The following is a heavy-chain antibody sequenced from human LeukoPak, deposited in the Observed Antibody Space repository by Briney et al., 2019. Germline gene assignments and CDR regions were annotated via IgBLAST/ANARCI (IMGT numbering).Heavy chain of an antibody. D-gene: IGHD3-10*01. J-gene: IGHJ6*03. Sequence: SQTLSLTCAISGDSVSSNSAAWNWIRQSPSRGLEWLGRTYYRSKWYNDYAVSVKSRITINPDTSKNQFSLQLNSVTPEDTGVYYCARDRKYYYGSEYYMDVWGKGTTVTISS. CDR2: TYYRSKWYN. CDR3: ARDRKYYYGSEYYMDV. CDR1: GDSVSSNSAA. V-gene: IGHV6-1*01.